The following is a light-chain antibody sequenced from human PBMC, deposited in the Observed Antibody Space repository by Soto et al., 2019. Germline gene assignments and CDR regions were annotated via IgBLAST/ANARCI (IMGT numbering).Light chain of an antibody. CDR3: QQRSNQIT. Sequence: DILLPHSPATLYLSPGERATLSCRARQGVANYLAWYQHKPGQAPRLLISDASNRATGIPARFSGSGYGTDFTLTISSLEPEDFAVYFGQQRSNQITFAKGTRLEIK. CDR2: DAS. CDR1: QGVANY. V-gene: IGKV3-11*01. J-gene: IGKJ5*01.